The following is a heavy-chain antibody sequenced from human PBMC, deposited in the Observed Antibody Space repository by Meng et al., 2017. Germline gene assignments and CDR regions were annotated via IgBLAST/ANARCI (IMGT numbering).Heavy chain of an antibody. V-gene: IGHV1-18*01. J-gene: IGHJ4*02. D-gene: IGHD2-2*01. Sequence: QVQVVQSGAGVKKPGAAVNVSCKASGYTFTSYGISWVRQAPGQGLEWMGWISAYNGNTNYAQKLQGRVTMTTDTSTSTAYMELRSLRSDDTAVYYCARVRYCSSTSCHQIDYWGQGTLVTVSS. CDR1: GYTFTSYG. CDR2: ISAYNGNT. CDR3: ARVRYCSSTSCHQIDY.